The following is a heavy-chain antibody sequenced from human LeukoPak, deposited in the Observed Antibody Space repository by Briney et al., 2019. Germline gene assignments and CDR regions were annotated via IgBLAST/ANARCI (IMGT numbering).Heavy chain of an antibody. V-gene: IGHV3-48*02. CDR2: ITSSSTPI. CDR1: GFAFSSYS. D-gene: IGHD2-21*02. J-gene: IGHJ4*02. Sequence: GGSLRLSCAASGFAFSSYSMNWVRQAPGKGLEWISYITSSSTPIYYADSVKGRFTISRDNAKNSLYLQMNSLRDEDTAVYYCARIGDWSGWGQGTLVTVSS. CDR3: ARIGDWSG.